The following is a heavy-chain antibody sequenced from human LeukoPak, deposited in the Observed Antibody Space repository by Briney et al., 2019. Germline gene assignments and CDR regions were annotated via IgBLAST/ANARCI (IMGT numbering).Heavy chain of an antibody. CDR2: IGSGGGPI. D-gene: IGHD2-2*01. Sequence: GGSLTLSCSASGFTFSSYSINWVRQAPGKGLEWVSFIGSGGGPISYADSVKGRFTISRENAKNSLYLQMSSLRAEDTAVYFCGRACSSSTCGSRGGVYAVDIWGQGTMVTVSS. CDR1: GFTFSSYS. V-gene: IGHV3-21*01. CDR3: GRACSSSTCGSRGGVYAVDI. J-gene: IGHJ3*02.